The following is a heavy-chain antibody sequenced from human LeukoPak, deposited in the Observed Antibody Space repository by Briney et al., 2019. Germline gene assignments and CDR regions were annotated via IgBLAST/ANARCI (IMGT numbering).Heavy chain of an antibody. V-gene: IGHV3-66*02. J-gene: IGHJ4*02. Sequence: GGSLRLSCAASGFTVSSNYMSWVRQAPGKGLEWVSVIYSGGSTYYADSVKGRFTISIDNSKNTLYLQMNSLRAEDTAVYYCARGIEYSSSFYYFDYWGQGTLVTVSS. CDR1: GFTVSSNY. D-gene: IGHD6-6*01. CDR2: IYSGGST. CDR3: ARGIEYSSSFYYFDY.